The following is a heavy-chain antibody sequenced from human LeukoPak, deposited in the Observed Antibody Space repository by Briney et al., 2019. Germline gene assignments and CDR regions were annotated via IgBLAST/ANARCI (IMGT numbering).Heavy chain of an antibody. Sequence: PSETLSLTCTVSGGSISSYYWSWIRQPPGKGLEWIGYIYYSGSTNYNPSLKSRVTISVDTSKNQFSLKLSSVTAADTAVYYCARDSYGDYGGGDWFDPWGQGTLVTVSS. V-gene: IGHV4-59*01. J-gene: IGHJ5*02. CDR1: GGSISSYY. CDR3: ARDSYGDYGGGDWFDP. CDR2: IYYSGST. D-gene: IGHD4-17*01.